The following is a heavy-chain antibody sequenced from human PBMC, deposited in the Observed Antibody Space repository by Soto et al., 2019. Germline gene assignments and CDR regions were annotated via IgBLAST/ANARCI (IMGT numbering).Heavy chain of an antibody. CDR1: GGSISSGGYY. D-gene: IGHD5-18*01. Sequence: SETLSLTCTVSGGSISSGGYYWSWIRQHPGKGLEWIGYIYYSGSTYYNPSPKSRVTISVDTSKNQFSLKLSSVTAADTAVYYCARSAHLVDTAMDEPSHYMDAWGKGTTVTVSS. J-gene: IGHJ6*03. CDR3: ARSAHLVDTAMDEPSHYMDA. V-gene: IGHV4-39*01. CDR2: IYYSGST.